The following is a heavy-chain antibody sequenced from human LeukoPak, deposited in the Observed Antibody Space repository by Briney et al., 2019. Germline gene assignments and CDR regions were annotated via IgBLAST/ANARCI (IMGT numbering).Heavy chain of an antibody. Sequence: GGSLRLSCAASGFTVSSNYISWVRQAPGKGLEWVSLIYSGGSTYYADSVKGRFTISRDNSKNTLYPQMNSLRAEDTAVYYCASGRVVRGVTPSLGMDVWGQGTTVTVSS. CDR2: IYSGGST. CDR1: GFTVSSNY. CDR3: ASGRVVRGVTPSLGMDV. D-gene: IGHD3-10*01. J-gene: IGHJ6*02. V-gene: IGHV3-66*01.